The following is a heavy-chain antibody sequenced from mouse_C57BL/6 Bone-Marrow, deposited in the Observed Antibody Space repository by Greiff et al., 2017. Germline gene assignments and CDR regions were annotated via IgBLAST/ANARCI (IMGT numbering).Heavy chain of an antibody. CDR3: EIFAMDY. Sequence: QVQLQQPGAELVKPGASVKVSCKASGSTFTSYWMHWVKQRPGQGLEWIGRIHPSDSDTNYNQKFKGKATLTVAKSSSTAYMQLSSLTSEDSAVDYGEIFAMDYWGQGTSVTVSS. J-gene: IGHJ4*01. CDR2: IHPSDSDT. CDR1: GSTFTSYW. V-gene: IGHV1-74*01.